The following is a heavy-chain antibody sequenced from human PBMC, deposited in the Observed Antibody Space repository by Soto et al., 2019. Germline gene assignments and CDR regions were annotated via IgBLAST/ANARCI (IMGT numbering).Heavy chain of an antibody. Sequence: PSETLSLTCACSGGSNRSGGYSLGLVRQPPGKGLEWIGYIYHSGSTYYNPSLKSRVTISVDRSKSQFSLKLSSVTAADTAVYYCARSQTTVTSYDYWGQGTLVTVSS. CDR2: IYHSGST. D-gene: IGHD4-17*01. J-gene: IGHJ4*02. CDR1: GGSNRSGGYS. CDR3: ARSQTTVTSYDY. V-gene: IGHV4-30-2*01.